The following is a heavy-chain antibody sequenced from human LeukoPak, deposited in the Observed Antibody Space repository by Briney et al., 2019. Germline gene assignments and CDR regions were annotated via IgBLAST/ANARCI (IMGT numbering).Heavy chain of an antibody. CDR3: TPSYLYCSSTSCYQIDY. CDR1: GFPLSNPW. V-gene: IGHV3-15*01. D-gene: IGHD2-2*01. Sequence: GGPLRLSRGASGFPLSNPWESWARQAPGEGLEWVGSIKCKTVGGTPDYAAPVKGRFTISRDDSKNTLYLQMNSLKTEDTAVYYCTPSYLYCSSTSCYQIDYWGQGTLVTVSS. J-gene: IGHJ4*02. CDR2: IKCKTVGGTP.